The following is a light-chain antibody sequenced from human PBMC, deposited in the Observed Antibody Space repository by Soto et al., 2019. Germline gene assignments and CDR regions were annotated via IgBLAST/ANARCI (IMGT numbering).Light chain of an antibody. J-gene: IGKJ2*01. CDR1: QDISSS. V-gene: IGKV1-8*01. CDR3: QQYGSSPLYT. CDR2: GAS. Sequence: AIRMTQSPSSFSASIGDRVTITCRASQDISSSLGWYQQIPGRAPKLLISGASNLQSGVPSRFSGSGSGTDFTLTISRLEPEDFAVYYCQQYGSSPLYTFGQGTKLEIK.